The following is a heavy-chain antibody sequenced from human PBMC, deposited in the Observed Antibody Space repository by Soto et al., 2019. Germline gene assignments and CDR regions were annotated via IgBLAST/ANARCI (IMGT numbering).Heavy chain of an antibody. CDR3: VTGRPTYWYS. V-gene: IGHV3-13*01. CDR1: GFTFSSFD. J-gene: IGHJ5*02. D-gene: IGHD1-20*01. CDR2: IGGAGDT. Sequence: EVQLVESGGGLVQPGGSLRLSCAASGFTFSSFDMHWVRQGTGRGLEWVSGIGGAGDTYYADSVKGRFTISRENVKNSLYLQMNSLRAGDTAVYYCVTGRPTYWYSWGQGTLVTVSS.